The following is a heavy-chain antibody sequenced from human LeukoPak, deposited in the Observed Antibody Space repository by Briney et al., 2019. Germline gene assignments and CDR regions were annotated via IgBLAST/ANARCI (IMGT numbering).Heavy chain of an antibody. CDR1: GGSVSSGSYY. J-gene: IGHJ3*02. V-gene: IGHV4-39*01. D-gene: IGHD6-19*01. CDR3: KVAVAGDAFDI. CDR2: IYYSGST. Sequence: SETLSLTCTVSGGSVSSGSYYWGWIRQPPGTGLEWIGSIYYSGSTYYNPSLKSRVTISVDTSKNQFSLKLSSVTAADTAVYYCKVAVAGDAFDIWGQGTMVTVSS.